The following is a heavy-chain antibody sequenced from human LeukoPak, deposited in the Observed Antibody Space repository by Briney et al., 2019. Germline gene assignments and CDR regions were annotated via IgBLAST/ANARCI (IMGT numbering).Heavy chain of an antibody. CDR2: IGIDSGNT. D-gene: IGHD1-1*01. Sequence: GGSLRLSCTASGLPFIEYSMNWVRQAPGKGLEWISYIGIDSGNTKYADSVRGRFTISADKAKNSLHLQMNSLRVEDTAVYYCARDHNYAFDNWGQGTLVSVAS. CDR3: ARDHNYAFDN. V-gene: IGHV3-48*01. J-gene: IGHJ4*02. CDR1: GLPFIEYS.